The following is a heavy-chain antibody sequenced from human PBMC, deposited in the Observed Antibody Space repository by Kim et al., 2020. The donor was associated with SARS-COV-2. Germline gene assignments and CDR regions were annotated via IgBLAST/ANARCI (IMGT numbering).Heavy chain of an antibody. CDR2: ISYDGSNK. CDR1: GFTFSSYA. J-gene: IGHJ3*02. V-gene: IGHV3-30-3*01. D-gene: IGHD5-12*01. CDR3: ARGMATIKGDFGAFDI. Sequence: GGSLRLSCAASGFTFSSYAMHWVRQAPGKGLEWVAVISYDGSNKYYADSVKGRFTISRDNSKNTLYLQMNSLRAEDTAVYYCARGMATIKGDFGAFDIWGQGTMVTVSS.